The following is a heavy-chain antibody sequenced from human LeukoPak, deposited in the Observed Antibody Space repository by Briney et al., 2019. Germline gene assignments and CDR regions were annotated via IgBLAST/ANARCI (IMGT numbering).Heavy chain of an antibody. CDR3: ARTPGYCSGGSCYSGHYYGMDV. V-gene: IGHV3-53*01. CDR1: GFTVSSNY. D-gene: IGHD2-15*01. CDR2: IYSGGST. Sequence: GGSLRLSCAASGFTVSSNYMGWVRKAPGKGLEWVSVIYSGGSTYYAHSVKGRFTISRDDSKNTVYLQMNSLRAEDTAVYYCARTPGYCSGGSCYSGHYYGMDVWGKGTTVTVSS. J-gene: IGHJ6*04.